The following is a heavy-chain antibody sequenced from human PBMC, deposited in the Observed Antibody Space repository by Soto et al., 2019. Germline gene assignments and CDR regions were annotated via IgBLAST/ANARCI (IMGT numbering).Heavy chain of an antibody. CDR1: GFHFSSYA. Sequence: PGGSTRHSSAASGFHFSSYAMSWVLQDPGKGLEWVSAISGSGGSTYYADSVKGRFTISRDNSKNTLYLQMNSLRAEDTAVYYCAKDQPHLGELPLVGSPEYRGQGTLVTVFS. CDR3: AKDQPHLGELPLVGSPEY. D-gene: IGHD3-16*01. J-gene: IGHJ4*02. V-gene: IGHV3-23*01. CDR2: ISGSGGST.